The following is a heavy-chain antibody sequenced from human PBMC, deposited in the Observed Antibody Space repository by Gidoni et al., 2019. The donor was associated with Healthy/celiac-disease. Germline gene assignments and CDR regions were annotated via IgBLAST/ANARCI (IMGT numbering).Heavy chain of an antibody. CDR3: AKVRRHIVVVTARGWFDP. D-gene: IGHD2-21*02. Sequence: EVQLLESGGGLVQPGGSLRLSCAASGFTFSSSAMSWVRQAPGKGLEWVSAISGSGGSTYYADSVKGRFTISRDNSKNTLYLQMNSLRAEDTAVYYCAKVRRHIVVVTARGWFDPWGQGTLVTVSS. V-gene: IGHV3-23*01. CDR2: ISGSGGST. CDR1: GFTFSSSA. J-gene: IGHJ5*02.